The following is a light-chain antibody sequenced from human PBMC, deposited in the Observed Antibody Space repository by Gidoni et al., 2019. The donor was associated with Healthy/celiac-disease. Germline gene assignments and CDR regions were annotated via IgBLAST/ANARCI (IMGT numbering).Light chain of an antibody. CDR1: QSVGSSY. Sequence: EIVLTQSPGTLSLSPGERATLSCRASQSVGSSYLAWYQQKPGQAPRLLIYGASSRATGIPDFTLTISRLEPEDFAVYYCQQYGSSPQTFXQXTKLEIK. CDR2: GAS. CDR3: QQYGSSPQT. V-gene: IGKV3-20*01. J-gene: IGKJ2*01.